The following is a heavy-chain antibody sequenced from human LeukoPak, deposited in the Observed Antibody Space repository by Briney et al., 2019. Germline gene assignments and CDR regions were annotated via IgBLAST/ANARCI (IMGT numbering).Heavy chain of an antibody. Sequence: ASVKVSCKVSGYTLTELSMHWVRQAPGKGLEWMGGFDPEDGETIYAQKFQGRVTMTRNTSISTAYMELSSLRSEDTALYYCARALRWIQLWHPKNYYYYYMDVWGKGTTVTISS. CDR3: ARALRWIQLWHPKNYYYYYMDV. D-gene: IGHD5-18*01. CDR1: GYTLTELS. V-gene: IGHV1-24*01. CDR2: FDPEDGET. J-gene: IGHJ6*03.